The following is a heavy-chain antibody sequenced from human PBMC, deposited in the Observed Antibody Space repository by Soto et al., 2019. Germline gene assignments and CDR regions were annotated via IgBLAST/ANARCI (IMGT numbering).Heavy chain of an antibody. CDR2: INAGNGNT. CDR3: ARGRRIAARLFIFGY. V-gene: IGHV1-3*01. D-gene: IGHD6-6*01. J-gene: IGHJ4*02. Sequence: GASVNVSCKASGYTFTSYAMHWVRQAPGQRLERMGWINAGNGNTKYSQKFQGRVTITRDTSASKAYMELSSLRSEDTAVYYCARGRRIAARLFIFGYLGKENMVTVSA. CDR1: GYTFTSYA.